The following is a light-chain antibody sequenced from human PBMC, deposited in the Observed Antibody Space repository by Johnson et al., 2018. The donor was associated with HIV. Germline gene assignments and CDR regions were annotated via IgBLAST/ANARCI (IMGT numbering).Light chain of an antibody. CDR1: SSNIGNNY. Sequence: QSVLTQPPSVSAAPGQKVTISCSGSSSNIGNNYVSWYQQLPETAPKLLIYGNNERPSGIPDRFSGSKSGTSATLGITGLQTGDEADYYCGTWDTSLSAGGVFGTGTKVTVL. V-gene: IGLV1-51*01. J-gene: IGLJ1*01. CDR3: GTWDTSLSAGGV. CDR2: GNN.